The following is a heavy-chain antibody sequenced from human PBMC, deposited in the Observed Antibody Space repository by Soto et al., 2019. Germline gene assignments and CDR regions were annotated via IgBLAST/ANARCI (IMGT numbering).Heavy chain of an antibody. J-gene: IGHJ4*03. CDR3: AKVSYTRRWLVIEH. CDR1: GFTFSGYG. Sequence: QVQLVESGGGVVQPGRSLRLSCAASGFTFSGYGMHWVRQAPGKGLEWVAVISYDGKTQYYADSVKGRFTISRDNAKNTLYLQKNDLRPEDRALHCGAKVSYTRRWLVIEHWGPGTLVPVSS. CDR2: ISYDGKTQ. D-gene: IGHD6-19*01. V-gene: IGHV3-30*18.